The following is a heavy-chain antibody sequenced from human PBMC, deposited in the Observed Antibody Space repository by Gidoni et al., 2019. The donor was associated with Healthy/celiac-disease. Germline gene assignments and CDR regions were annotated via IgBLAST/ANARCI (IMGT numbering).Heavy chain of an antibody. D-gene: IGHD6-19*01. V-gene: IGHV4-39*01. CDR1: GGSISSSSYY. Sequence: QLQLQESRPGLVKPSETLSLTCTVSGGSISSSSYYWGWIRHPPGKGLEWIGSIYYSGSTYYNPSLKSRVTISVDTSKNQCSLKLSSVTAADTAVYYCARFIAVAGTFWFDPWGQGTLVTVSS. CDR2: IYYSGST. CDR3: ARFIAVAGTFWFDP. J-gene: IGHJ5*02.